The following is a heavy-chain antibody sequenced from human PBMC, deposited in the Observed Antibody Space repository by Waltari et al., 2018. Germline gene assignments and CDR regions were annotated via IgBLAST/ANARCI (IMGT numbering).Heavy chain of an antibody. CDR3: ARGEPLAGRKIPFDS. CDR2: TKPRSVGT. Sequence: QVQLVQSGAEVKKPGASVNVYCKTSGYTFTGNYIFWVRQAPGQGREWRGVTKPRSVGTRIARKSQGRVTITRDTSTTTAYLEVSELKSDDTAVYYCARGEPLAGRKIPFDSWGQGTLVTVSP. V-gene: IGHV1-2*02. CDR1: GYTFTGNY. D-gene: IGHD6-19*01. J-gene: IGHJ4*02.